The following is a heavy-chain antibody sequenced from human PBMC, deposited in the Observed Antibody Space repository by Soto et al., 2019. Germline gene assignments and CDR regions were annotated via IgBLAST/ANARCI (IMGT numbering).Heavy chain of an antibody. CDR3: ARDATFGTKGGSFDI. CDR1: GFTFRIYS. D-gene: IGHD3-16*01. CDR2: MWYDGTNK. J-gene: IGHJ3*02. Sequence: GSLRLSCAAAGFTFRIYSMHWVRQSPGKGLEWVAVMWYDGTNKYYGESVKGRFTISRDNSENTLYLQMNSLRVEDTAVYYCARDATFGTKGGSFDIWGHGTLVTVSS. V-gene: IGHV3-33*01.